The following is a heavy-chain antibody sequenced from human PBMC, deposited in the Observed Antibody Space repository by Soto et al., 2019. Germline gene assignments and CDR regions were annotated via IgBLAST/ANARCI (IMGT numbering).Heavy chain of an antibody. CDR2: ISGSGGST. CDR3: ARTLNSSGYYFAY. J-gene: IGHJ4*02. CDR1: GFTFSSYA. D-gene: IGHD3-22*01. V-gene: IGHV3-23*01. Sequence: EVQLLESGGGLVQPGGSLRLSCAASGFTFSSYAMSWVRQAPGKGLEWVSAISGSGGSTYYADSVKGRFTISRDNSKNSLYLQMNSLRAEDTAVYYCARTLNSSGYYFAYWGQGTLVTVSS.